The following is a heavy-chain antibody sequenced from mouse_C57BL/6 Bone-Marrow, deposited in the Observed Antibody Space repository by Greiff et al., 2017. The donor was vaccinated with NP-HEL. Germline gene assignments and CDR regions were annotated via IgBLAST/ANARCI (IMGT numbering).Heavy chain of an antibody. CDR2: INPSVGYT. Sequence: QVQLKESGAELARPGASVKMSCKASGYPFTSYTMPWVKQRPGPGLEWIGYINPSVGYTKYNQQFKDKATCTADNSSSTAYMQLSSLTSEDSAVYYCERKGQLRLPLFDYWGQGTTLTVSS. V-gene: IGHV1-4*01. CDR3: ERKGQLRLPLFDY. D-gene: IGHD3-2*02. CDR1: GYPFTSYT. J-gene: IGHJ2*01.